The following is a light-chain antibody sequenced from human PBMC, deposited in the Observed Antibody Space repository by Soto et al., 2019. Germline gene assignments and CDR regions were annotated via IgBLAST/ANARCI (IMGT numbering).Light chain of an antibody. CDR1: SSDVGGYNY. V-gene: IGLV2-11*01. CDR3: CSYAGSFYV. J-gene: IGLJ1*01. Sequence: QSVLTQPRSVSGSPGQSVTISCTGTSSDVGGYNYVSWYQRHPGKAPKLMIHDVSKRPSGVPDCFSGSKSGNTASLTISGLQAEDEADYYCCSYAGSFYVFGTGTKVTVL. CDR2: DVS.